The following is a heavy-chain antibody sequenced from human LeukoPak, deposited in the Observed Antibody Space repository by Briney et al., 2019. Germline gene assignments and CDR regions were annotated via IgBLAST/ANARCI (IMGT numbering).Heavy chain of an antibody. Sequence: GGSLRLSCAASGFTFRSSAMTWVRQAPGKGLEWVSSISSSSSYIYYADSVKGRFTISRDNAKNSLYLQMNSLRAEDTAVYYCARDVVVVPAAIQDYWGQGTLVTVSS. CDR1: GFTFRSSA. CDR3: ARDVVVVPAAIQDY. V-gene: IGHV3-21*01. J-gene: IGHJ4*02. CDR2: ISSSSSYI. D-gene: IGHD2-2*02.